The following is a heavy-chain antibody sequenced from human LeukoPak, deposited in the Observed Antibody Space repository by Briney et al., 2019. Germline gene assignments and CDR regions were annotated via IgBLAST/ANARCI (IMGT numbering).Heavy chain of an antibody. CDR3: ARGAYSSGWPDAFDI. V-gene: IGHV1-2*04. CDR2: INPNSGGT. J-gene: IGHJ3*02. Sequence: GASVKVSCKASGYTFTGYYMHWVRQAPGQGLEWMGWINPNSGGTNYAQKFQGWVTMTRDTSISTAYMELSRLRSDDTAVYYCARGAYSSGWPDAFDIWGQGTMVTVSS. D-gene: IGHD6-19*01. CDR1: GYTFTGYY.